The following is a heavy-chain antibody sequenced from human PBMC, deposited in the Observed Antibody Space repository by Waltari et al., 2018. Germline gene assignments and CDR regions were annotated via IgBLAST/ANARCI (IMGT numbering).Heavy chain of an antibody. Sequence: QVQLVQSGAEVKKPGASVKVSCKASGYTFTSYAMHWVRQAPGQRLEWMGWINAGNGNTKYSQEFQVRVTITRDTSASTAYMELSSLRSEDMAVYYCARGNSGSYSPPDYWGQGTLVTVSS. CDR2: INAGNGNT. D-gene: IGHD1-26*01. CDR1: GYTFTSYA. CDR3: ARGNSGSYSPPDY. J-gene: IGHJ4*02. V-gene: IGHV1-3*03.